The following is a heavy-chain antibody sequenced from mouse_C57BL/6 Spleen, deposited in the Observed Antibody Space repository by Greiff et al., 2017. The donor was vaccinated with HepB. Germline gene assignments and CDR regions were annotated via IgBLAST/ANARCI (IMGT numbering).Heavy chain of an antibody. CDR2: INPSSGYT. D-gene: IGHD4-1*02. V-gene: IGHV1-7*01. CDR1: GYTFPSYW. CDR3: ARESNGDVGYYFDY. J-gene: IGHJ2*01. Sequence: VQLVESGAELAKPGASVKLSCKASGYTFPSYWMHWVKQRPGQGLEWIGYINPSSGYTKYNQKFKDKATLPADKSSSTAYMQLSSRTYEDSAVYYCARESNGDVGYYFDYWGQGTTLTVSS.